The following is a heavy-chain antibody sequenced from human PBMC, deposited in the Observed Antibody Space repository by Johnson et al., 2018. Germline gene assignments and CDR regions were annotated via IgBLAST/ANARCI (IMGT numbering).Heavy chain of an antibody. D-gene: IGHD3-9*01. Sequence: VQLVQSGGGLVQPGGSLRLSCAASGFTFSDHYMDWVRQAPGKGLEWVGRTRNKAKRYTTEYAASVKGRFTISRDDSKNSLYLHMNSLKTEDTAVYYCDREYYDIWTGQYYYMDVWDKGTTVTVSS. CDR3: DREYYDIWTGQYYYMDV. J-gene: IGHJ6*03. V-gene: IGHV3-72*01. CDR1: GFTFSDHY. CDR2: TRNKAKRYTT.